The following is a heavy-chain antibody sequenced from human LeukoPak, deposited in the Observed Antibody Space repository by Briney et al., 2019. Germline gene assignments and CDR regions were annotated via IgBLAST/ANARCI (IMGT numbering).Heavy chain of an antibody. D-gene: IGHD3-10*01. CDR1: GYSISSGYY. V-gene: IGHV4-38-2*02. CDR2: IYHSGST. J-gene: IGHJ6*03. Sequence: SETLSLTCTVSGYSISSGYYWGWIRQPPGKGLEWIGSIYHSGSTFYNPSLKSRVTISVDTAKNQFSLKLSAVTAADTAVYYCACPNYYGSGSYPPLSDYYYYMDVWGKGTTVTISS. CDR3: ACPNYYGSGSYPPLSDYYYYMDV.